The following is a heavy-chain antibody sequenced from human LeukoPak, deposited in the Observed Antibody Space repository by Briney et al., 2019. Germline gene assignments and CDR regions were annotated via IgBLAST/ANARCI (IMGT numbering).Heavy chain of an antibody. V-gene: IGHV1-69*13. D-gene: IGHD5-12*01. J-gene: IGHJ6*02. CDR1: GGTFSSYA. Sequence: ASVKVSCKASGGTFSSYAISWVRQAPGQGLEWMGGIIPIFGTANYAQKFQGRVTITADESTSTAYMELSSLRSEDTAVYYCARDPSVGDSGYVLHYSGRDVWGQGPRVTVS. CDR3: ARDPSVGDSGYVLHYSGRDV. CDR2: IIPIFGTA.